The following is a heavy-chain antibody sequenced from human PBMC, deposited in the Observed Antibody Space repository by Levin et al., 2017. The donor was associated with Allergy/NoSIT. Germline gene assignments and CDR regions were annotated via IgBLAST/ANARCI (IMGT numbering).Heavy chain of an antibody. Sequence: SETLSLTCTVSGGSISSGGYYWSWIRQHPGKGLEWIGYIYYSGSTYYNPSLKSRVTISVDTSKNQFSLKLSSVTAADTAVYYCARNAWLYCSGGSCYYYYYYMDGWGKGTTVTVSS. D-gene: IGHD2-15*01. J-gene: IGHJ6*03. V-gene: IGHV4-31*03. CDR1: GGSISSGGYY. CDR3: ARNAWLYCSGGSCYYYYYYMDG. CDR2: IYYSGST.